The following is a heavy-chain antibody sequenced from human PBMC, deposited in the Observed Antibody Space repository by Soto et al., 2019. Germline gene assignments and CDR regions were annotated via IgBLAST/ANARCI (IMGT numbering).Heavy chain of an antibody. CDR3: VRHGSGSYYPVDS. CDR1: GGSITSGDNYY. Sequence: PSETLSLTCTVSGGSITSGDNYYWGWIRQPPGKGLEYIGSVHYNGRTYYNPSLKSRVTVSADTSKNQFSLKLTSVTAADTAVYYCVRHGSGSYYPVDSWGQGTLVTVSS. V-gene: IGHV4-39*01. CDR2: VHYNGRT. D-gene: IGHD3-10*01. J-gene: IGHJ4*02.